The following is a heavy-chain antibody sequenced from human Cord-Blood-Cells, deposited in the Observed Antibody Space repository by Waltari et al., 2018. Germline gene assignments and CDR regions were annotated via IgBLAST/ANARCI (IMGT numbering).Heavy chain of an antibody. CDR1: GFTFSSYA. V-gene: IGHV3-23*01. CDR3: AKVRRRGAGTFDY. Sequence: EVQLLESGGGLVQPGGSLRLSCAASGFTFSSYAMSWVRQAPGQGVEWVSAISGSGGSAYYADSVKGRFTISRDNSKNTLYLQMNSLRAEDTAVYYCAKVRRRGAGTFDYWGQGTLVTVSS. D-gene: IGHD1-7*01. CDR2: ISGSGGSA. J-gene: IGHJ4*02.